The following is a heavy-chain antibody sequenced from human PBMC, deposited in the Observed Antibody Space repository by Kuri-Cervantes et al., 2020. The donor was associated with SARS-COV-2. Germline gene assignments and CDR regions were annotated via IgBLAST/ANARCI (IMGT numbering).Heavy chain of an antibody. D-gene: IGHD3-22*01. CDR3: AKEGPTGYYDSSGYYYDYYYGMDV. CDR2: ISGSGGST. V-gene: IGHV3-23*01. J-gene: IGHJ6*02. Sequence: GESLKISFSTSGFNFSSYAMSWVPQAPGKGLEWVSAISGSGGSTYYADSVKGRFTISRDNSKNTLYLQMNSLRAEDTVVYYCAKEGPTGYYDSSGYYYDYYYGMDVWGQGTTVTVSS. CDR1: GFNFSSYA.